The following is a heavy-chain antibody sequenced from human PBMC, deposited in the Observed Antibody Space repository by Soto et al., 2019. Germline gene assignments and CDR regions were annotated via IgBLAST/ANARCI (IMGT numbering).Heavy chain of an antibody. CDR3: AREPHSLYYYESSGSNGMDV. CDR1: GGSISSYY. Sequence: SETLSLTCTVSGGSISSYYWSWIRQPPGKGLEWIGYIYYSGSTNYNPSLKSRVTISVDTSKNQFSLKLSSVTAADTAVYYCAREPHSLYYYESSGSNGMDVWGQGTTVTVS. V-gene: IGHV4-59*01. J-gene: IGHJ6*02. CDR2: IYYSGST. D-gene: IGHD3-22*01.